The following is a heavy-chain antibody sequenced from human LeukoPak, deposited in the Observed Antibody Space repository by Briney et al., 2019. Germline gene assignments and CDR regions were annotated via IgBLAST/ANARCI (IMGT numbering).Heavy chain of an antibody. CDR3: ARDPSGWYFVDY. V-gene: IGHV3-21*01. CDR2: ISSSSSYI. Sequence: GGPLRLSCAASGFTFSSYSMNWVRQAPGKGLECVSSISSSSSYIYYADSVKGRFTISRDNAKNSLYLQMNRLRAEDTAVYYCARDPSGWYFVDYWGQGTLVTVSS. CDR1: GFTFSSYS. D-gene: IGHD6-19*01. J-gene: IGHJ4*02.